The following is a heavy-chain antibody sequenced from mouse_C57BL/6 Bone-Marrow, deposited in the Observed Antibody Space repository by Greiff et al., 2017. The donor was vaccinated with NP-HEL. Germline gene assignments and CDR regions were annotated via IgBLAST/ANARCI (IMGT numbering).Heavy chain of an antibody. CDR1: GYTFTSYG. D-gene: IGHD1-1*01. CDR3: ARAPLGYYGSGYFDY. V-gene: IGHV1-81*01. CDR2: IYPRSGNT. Sequence: VKLQESGAELARPGASVKLSCKASGYTFTSYGISWVKQRTGQGLEWIGEIYPRSGNTYYNEKFKGKATLTADKSSSTAYMELRSLTSEDSAVYFCARAPLGYYGSGYFDYWGQGTTLTVSS. J-gene: IGHJ2*01.